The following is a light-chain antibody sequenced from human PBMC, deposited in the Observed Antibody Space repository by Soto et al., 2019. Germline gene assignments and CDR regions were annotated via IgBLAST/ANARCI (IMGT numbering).Light chain of an antibody. CDR3: QQYGSSPPFT. Sequence: IVLTQSPGTLSLTPGERATLSCRASQSVSSSYLAWYQQKPGQAPRLLIYGASRRATGIPDRFSGSGSGTDFTLTISRLEPEDSAVYYCQQYGSSPPFTFGPGTRVDIK. J-gene: IGKJ3*01. CDR2: GAS. CDR1: QSVSSSY. V-gene: IGKV3-20*01.